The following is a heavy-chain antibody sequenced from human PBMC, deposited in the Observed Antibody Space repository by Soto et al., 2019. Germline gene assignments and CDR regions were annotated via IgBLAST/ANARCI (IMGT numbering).Heavy chain of an antibody. CDR3: AKDLEQYPYYFGY. Sequence: EVQLLESGGGLVQPGKSLRLSCAASGFTFSNYAMSWVRQAPGKGLEWVSGISGSGSSTYYPDSVKGRFTISRDNSKNTLYLQMNSLGAEDTALSYCAKDLEQYPYYFGYWGQGTLVTVSS. CDR1: GFTFSNYA. J-gene: IGHJ4*02. CDR2: ISGSGSST. D-gene: IGHD2-2*02. V-gene: IGHV3-23*01.